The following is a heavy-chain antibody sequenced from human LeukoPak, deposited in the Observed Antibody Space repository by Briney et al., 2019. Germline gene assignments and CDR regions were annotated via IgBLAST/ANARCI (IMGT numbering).Heavy chain of an antibody. Sequence: ASVKVSCKASGYTFTSYGISWVRQAPGQGLEWMGWISAYNGNTNYAQKLQGRVTMTTDTSTSTAYMELRSLRSDDTAVYYCAREGGYDILTGYYWYYYGMDVWGQGTTVTVSS. CDR2: ISAYNGNT. D-gene: IGHD3-9*01. J-gene: IGHJ6*02. CDR1: GYTFTSYG. CDR3: AREGGYDILTGYYWYYYGMDV. V-gene: IGHV1-18*01.